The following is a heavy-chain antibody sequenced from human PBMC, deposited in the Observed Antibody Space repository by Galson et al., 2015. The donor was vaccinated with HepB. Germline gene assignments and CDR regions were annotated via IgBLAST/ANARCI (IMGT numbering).Heavy chain of an antibody. V-gene: IGHV1-18*01. Sequence: SVKVSCKASGYIFINHDISWVRQAPGQGLEWMGWISPSNGKTNYAQKLQGRVTMTTDTSTNTAYMELRSLRSDDTAMYYCPRVVRAGAPYFDYWGQGTLVTVSS. CDR3: PRVVRAGAPYFDY. CDR2: ISPSNGKT. D-gene: IGHD4-23*01. CDR1: GYIFINHD. J-gene: IGHJ4*02.